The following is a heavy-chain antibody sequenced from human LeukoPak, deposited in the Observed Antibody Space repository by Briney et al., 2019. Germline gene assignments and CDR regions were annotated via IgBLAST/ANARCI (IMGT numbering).Heavy chain of an antibody. Sequence: GGSLRLSCAASGFTFSSYAMHWVRQATGKGLEWVAVISYDGSNKYYADSVKGRFTISRDNSKNTLYLQMNSLRAEDTAVYYCANGARPYYYYYGMDVWGQGTTVTVSS. CDR2: ISYDGSNK. V-gene: IGHV3-30-3*01. CDR3: ANGARPYYYYYGMDV. CDR1: GFTFSSYA. J-gene: IGHJ6*02. D-gene: IGHD6-6*01.